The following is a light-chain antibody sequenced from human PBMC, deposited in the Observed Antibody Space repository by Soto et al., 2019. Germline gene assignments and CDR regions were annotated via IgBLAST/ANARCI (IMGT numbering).Light chain of an antibody. V-gene: IGLV2-8*01. CDR3: ASYAGTKLFV. J-gene: IGLJ1*01. CDR1: SSDVGFYNF. CDR2: EVT. Sequence: QSALTQPPSASGSPGQSLTISCTGTSSDVGFYNFVSWYQQRPGKAPKLVIYEVTKRPSGVPDRFSGSKPGSTASLTVSGLQADDEADYYCASYAGTKLFVFGSGTKV.